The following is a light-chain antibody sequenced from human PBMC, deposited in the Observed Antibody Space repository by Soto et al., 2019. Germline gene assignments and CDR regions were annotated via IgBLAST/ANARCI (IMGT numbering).Light chain of an antibody. V-gene: IGKV3-15*01. CDR2: GAS. CDR1: QSVSSD. Sequence: IVMTQSPATLSVSPGERVTLSCRASQSVSSDLAWYHQKPGQAPRLLVYGASTRATGIPARFSGSGSGTEFTLTINSLQSEDFAVYFCQQYNSWPRTFGQGTKVDIK. CDR3: QQYNSWPRT. J-gene: IGKJ1*01.